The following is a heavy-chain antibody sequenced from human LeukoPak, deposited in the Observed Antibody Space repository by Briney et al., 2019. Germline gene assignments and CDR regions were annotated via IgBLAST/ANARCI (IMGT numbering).Heavy chain of an antibody. CDR3: ATSGYSGYGIDY. J-gene: IGHJ4*02. CDR2: ISWNSGSI. Sequence: PGRSLRLSCAGSGFIFNNYAMHWVRQPPGKGLEWVSGISWNSGSIDYADSVKGRFTISRDNAKNSLYLQMNSLRVEDTAFYYCATSGYSGYGIDYWGQGTLVAVSS. V-gene: IGHV3-9*01. CDR1: GFIFNNYA. D-gene: IGHD5-12*01.